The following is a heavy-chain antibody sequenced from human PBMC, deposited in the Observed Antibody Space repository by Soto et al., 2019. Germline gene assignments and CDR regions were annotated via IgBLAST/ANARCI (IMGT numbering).Heavy chain of an antibody. CDR1: GYTFTSYG. D-gene: IGHD6-13*01. Sequence: ASVKVSCKASGYTFTSYGISWVRQAPGQGLEWMGWISAYNGNTNYAQKLQGRVTMTTDTSTSTAYMELRSLRSDDTAVYYCARVTGSSSWHSVEKYGMDVWGQGTTVTVSS. CDR3: ARVTGSSSWHSVEKYGMDV. CDR2: ISAYNGNT. J-gene: IGHJ6*02. V-gene: IGHV1-18*04.